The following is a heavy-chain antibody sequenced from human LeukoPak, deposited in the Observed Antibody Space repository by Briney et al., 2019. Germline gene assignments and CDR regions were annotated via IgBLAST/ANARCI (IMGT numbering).Heavy chain of an antibody. Sequence: GASVKVSCKASGYTFTGYYMHWVRQAPGQGLEWMGWINPNSGGTNYAQKFQGRVTMTRDTSTSTVYMELSSLRSEDTAVYYCARAMGVSESVGGDYWGQGTLVTVSS. CDR1: GYTFTGYY. D-gene: IGHD3-16*01. CDR3: ARAMGVSESVGGDY. V-gene: IGHV1-2*02. CDR2: INPNSGGT. J-gene: IGHJ4*02.